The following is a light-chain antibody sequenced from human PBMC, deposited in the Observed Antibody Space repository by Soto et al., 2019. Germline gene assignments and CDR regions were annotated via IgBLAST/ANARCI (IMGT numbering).Light chain of an antibody. CDR1: SSDVGNYNL. J-gene: IGLJ3*02. V-gene: IGLV2-23*01. CDR3: CSYAGSSSLV. CDR2: EGT. Sequence: QSALTQPASVSGSPGQSITISCTGTSSDVGNYNLVSWYQQHPGKAPKLIIYEGTKRPSGVSNRFSVSKSGNTASLTISGLQAEEEADYYCCSYAGSSSLVFGGGTKLTVL.